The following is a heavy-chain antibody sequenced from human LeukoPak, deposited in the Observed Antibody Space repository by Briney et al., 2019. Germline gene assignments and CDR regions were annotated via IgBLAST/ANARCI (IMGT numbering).Heavy chain of an antibody. D-gene: IGHD6-19*01. V-gene: IGHV1-18*01. CDR3: ASSLSVAGTGYFDY. CDR1: GYTFTSYG. Sequence: ASVKVSCKASGYTFTSYGISWVRQAPGQGLEWMGWISAYNGHTNYAQKLQGRVTMTRDTSTSTVYMELSSLRSEDTAVYHCASSLSVAGTGYFDYWGQGTLVTVSS. J-gene: IGHJ4*02. CDR2: ISAYNGHT.